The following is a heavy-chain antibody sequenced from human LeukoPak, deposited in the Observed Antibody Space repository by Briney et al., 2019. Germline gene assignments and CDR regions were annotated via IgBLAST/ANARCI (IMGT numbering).Heavy chain of an antibody. CDR1: GGTFSNSA. V-gene: IGHV1-69*01. CDR3: ARDFRSRMLWFGEFKGD. J-gene: IGHJ4*02. CDR2: IIPIFGTA. D-gene: IGHD3-10*01. Sequence: GASVKVSCKASGGTFSNSAISWVRQAPGQGLEGMGGIIPIFGTANYVQGFQVRVTITADESTCTSYMELRSLRSDDTAVYYCARDFRSRMLWFGEFKGDWGQGTLVTVSS.